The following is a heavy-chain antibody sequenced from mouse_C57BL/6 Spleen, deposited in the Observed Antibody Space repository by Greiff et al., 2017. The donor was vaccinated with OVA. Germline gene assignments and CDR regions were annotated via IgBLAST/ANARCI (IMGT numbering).Heavy chain of an antibody. Sequence: DVMLVESGGGLVKPGGSLKLSCAASGFTFSDYGMHWVRQAPEKGLEWVAYISSGSSTIYYADTVKGRFTISRDNAKNTLFLQMTSLRSEDTAMYYCARHGYAWFAYWGQGTLVTVSA. CDR2: ISSGSSTI. D-gene: IGHD2-2*01. CDR3: ARHGYAWFAY. J-gene: IGHJ3*01. V-gene: IGHV5-17*01. CDR1: GFTFSDYG.